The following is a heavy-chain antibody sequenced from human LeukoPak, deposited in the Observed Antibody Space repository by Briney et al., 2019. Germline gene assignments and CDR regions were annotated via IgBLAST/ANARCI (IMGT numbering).Heavy chain of an antibody. J-gene: IGHJ6*03. Sequence: PSETLSLTCTVSGGSISSYYWSWIRQPPGKGLEWIGYIYYSGSTYYNPSLKSRVTISVDTSKNQFSLKLSSVTAADTAVYYCARVHRWEQDYYYYYMDVWGKGTTVTVSS. CDR2: IYYSGST. D-gene: IGHD1-26*01. CDR1: GGSISSYY. V-gene: IGHV4-59*12. CDR3: ARVHRWEQDYYYYYMDV.